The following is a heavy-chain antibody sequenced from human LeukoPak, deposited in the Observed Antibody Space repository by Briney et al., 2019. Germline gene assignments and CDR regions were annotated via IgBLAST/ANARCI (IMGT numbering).Heavy chain of an antibody. V-gene: IGHV3-30-3*02. CDR3: AKKMKTMVRGVDPDY. J-gene: IGHJ4*02. Sequence: PGRSLRLSCAASGFTFSSYAMHWVRQAPGKGLEWVAVISYDGSNKYYADSVKGRFTISRDNSKNTLYLQMNSLRAEDTAVYYCAKKMKTMVRGVDPDYWGQGTLVTVSS. D-gene: IGHD3-10*01. CDR2: ISYDGSNK. CDR1: GFTFSSYA.